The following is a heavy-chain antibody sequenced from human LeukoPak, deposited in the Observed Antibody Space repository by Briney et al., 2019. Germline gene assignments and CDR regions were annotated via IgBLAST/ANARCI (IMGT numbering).Heavy chain of an antibody. CDR2: INHGGST. D-gene: IGHD3-9*01. CDR3: ARGQYDLLTTYYYMDV. J-gene: IGHJ6*03. Sequence: KASETLSLTCAVYGGSFSGYYWSWVRQPPGKGLEWIGEINHGGSTNYNPSLKSRVTISVDTSKNQFSLKVSSVTAADTAVFYCARGQYDLLTTYYYMDVWGKGTTVTISS. CDR1: GGSFSGYY. V-gene: IGHV4-34*01.